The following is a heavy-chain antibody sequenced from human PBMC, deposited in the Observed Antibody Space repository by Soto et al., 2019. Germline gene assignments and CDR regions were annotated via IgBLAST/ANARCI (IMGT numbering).Heavy chain of an antibody. Sequence: QVQLQESGPGLVQPSQTLSLSCTVSGGSITSGAYYWSWIRQHPGKGLEWIGYIYYSGTTYYNPSLTSRLTISLDTSRNQFSLEVNSVSAADTAVYYCARPDNSGYSFEHWGQGTLVTVSS. D-gene: IGHD3-22*01. V-gene: IGHV4-31*03. CDR2: IYYSGTT. CDR3: ARPDNSGYSFEH. CDR1: GGSITSGAYY. J-gene: IGHJ4*02.